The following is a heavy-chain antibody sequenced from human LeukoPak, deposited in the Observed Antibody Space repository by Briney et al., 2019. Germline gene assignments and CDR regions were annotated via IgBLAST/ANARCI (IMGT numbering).Heavy chain of an antibody. CDR3: ARLPTSGDILTGYYLGGEDY. CDR2: ISAYNGNT. CDR1: GYTFTSYG. D-gene: IGHD3-9*01. V-gene: IGHV1-18*01. Sequence: ASVKVSCKASGYTFTSYGISWVRQAPGQGLEWMGWISAYNGNTNYAQKLQGRVTMTTDTSTSTAYMELRSLRSDDTAVYYCARLPTSGDILTGYYLGGEDYWGQGTLVTVSS. J-gene: IGHJ4*02.